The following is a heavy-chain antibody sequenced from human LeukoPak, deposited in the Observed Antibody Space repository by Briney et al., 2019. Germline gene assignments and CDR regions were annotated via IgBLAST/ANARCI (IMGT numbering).Heavy chain of an antibody. CDR3: ARASIRRNSSSPPQRSYYMDV. CDR1: GGSFSGYY. D-gene: IGHD6-13*01. CDR2: INHSGST. J-gene: IGHJ6*03. V-gene: IGHV4-34*01. Sequence: SETLSLTCAVYGGSFSGYYWSWIRQPPGKGLEWIGEINHSGSTNYNPSLKSRVTISVDTSKNQFSLKLSSVTAADTAVYYCARASIRRNSSSPPQRSYYMDVWGKGTTVTVSS.